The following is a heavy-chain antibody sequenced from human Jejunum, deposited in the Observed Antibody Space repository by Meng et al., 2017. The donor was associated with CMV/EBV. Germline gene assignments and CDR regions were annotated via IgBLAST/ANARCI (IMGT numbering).Heavy chain of an antibody. V-gene: IGHV3-21*01. CDR3: ARNVGQLSLDH. D-gene: IGHD2-2*01. CDR1: GFTFSSYS. CDR2: ISSSGTYI. J-gene: IGHJ4*02. Sequence: AASGFTFSSYSMNWVRQAPGKGLEWVPTISSSGTYIYYADLVKGRFTISRDDAKNSLYLQMDTLRAEDTAVYYCARNVGQLSLDHWGQGTLVIVSS.